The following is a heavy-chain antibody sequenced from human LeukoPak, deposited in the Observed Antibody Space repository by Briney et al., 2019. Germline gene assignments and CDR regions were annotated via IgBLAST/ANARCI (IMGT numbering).Heavy chain of an antibody. J-gene: IGHJ4*02. V-gene: IGHV4-39*01. CDR3: ARHHAAAGTPSDY. D-gene: IGHD6-13*01. CDR2: IYYSGST. Sequence: SETLSLTCTVSGGSISSSSYYWGWIRQPPGKGLEWIGSIYYSGSTYYNPSLKSRVTISVDTSKNQFSLKLSSVTAADTAVYYCARHHAAAGTPSDYWGQGTLVTVSS. CDR1: GGSISSSSYY.